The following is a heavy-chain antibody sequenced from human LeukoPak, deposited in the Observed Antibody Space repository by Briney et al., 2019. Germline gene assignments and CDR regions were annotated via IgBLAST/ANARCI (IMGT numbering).Heavy chain of an antibody. V-gene: IGHV3-30*03. D-gene: IGHD3-22*01. CDR3: APDSSGYPGDY. CDR1: GFAFSTYG. J-gene: IGHJ4*01. CDR2: ISYHGNDK. Sequence: PGRSLRLSCAASGFAFSTYGMHWVRRAPGKGLEWVAVISYHGNDKYYADYVKGRFTISRDNSKNTLYLQMNSLRAEDTSVYYCAPDSSGYPGDYWGQGTLVTVSS.